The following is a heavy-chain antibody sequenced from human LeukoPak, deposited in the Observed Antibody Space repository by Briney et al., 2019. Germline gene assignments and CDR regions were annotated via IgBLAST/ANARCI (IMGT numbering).Heavy chain of an antibody. D-gene: IGHD3-3*01. Sequence: SETLSLTCTVSGYSISSGYYWGWIRQPPGKGLEWIGSIYHSGRTFYNPSLKSRVTISVDTSKNQFSLQLNSVTPEDTAVYYCAREPDPSRKTIFWSGYTYYFDYWGQGTLVTVSS. CDR3: AREPDPSRKTIFWSGYTYYFDY. CDR2: IYHSGRT. J-gene: IGHJ4*02. CDR1: GYSISSGYY. V-gene: IGHV4-38-2*02.